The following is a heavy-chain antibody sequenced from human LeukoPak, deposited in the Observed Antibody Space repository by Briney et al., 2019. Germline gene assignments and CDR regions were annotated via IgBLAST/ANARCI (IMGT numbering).Heavy chain of an antibody. CDR2: IYHSGST. Sequence: SGTLSLTCAVSGGSISTSNWWSWVRQPPGKGLEWIGEIYHSGSTNYNPSLKSRVTISVDKSKNQFSLKLSSVTAADTAVYYCVRGALYDILTGYRTNYFDYWGQGTLVTVSS. D-gene: IGHD3-9*01. V-gene: IGHV4-4*02. CDR3: VRGALYDILTGYRTNYFDY. CDR1: GGSISTSNW. J-gene: IGHJ4*02.